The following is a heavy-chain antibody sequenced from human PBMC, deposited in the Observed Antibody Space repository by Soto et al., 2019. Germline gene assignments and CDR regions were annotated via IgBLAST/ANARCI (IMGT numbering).Heavy chain of an antibody. CDR3: VXDGYCTSTGCSAYYGMDV. V-gene: IGHV3-64D*06. CDR1: GFTFSTYA. Sequence: PGVSLRLSCSASGFTFSTYAMHWVRQAPGKGLEYVSAISSNGGSPYYADSVKGRFTISRDNSKNTLSLQMSSLRSEDTAVYYCVXDGYCTSTGCSAYYGMDVWAQGTTVTVS. D-gene: IGHD2-2*03. CDR2: ISSNGGSP. J-gene: IGHJ6*02.